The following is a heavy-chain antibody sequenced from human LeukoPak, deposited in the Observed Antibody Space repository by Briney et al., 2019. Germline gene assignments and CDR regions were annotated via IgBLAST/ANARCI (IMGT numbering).Heavy chain of an antibody. Sequence: GGSLRLSCAASGLTVSNNYMSWVRQAPGKGLEWVSVIFPGGITYYADSVRGRFTISRDNSKNTVDFQMNSLRPEDKAVYYCASYDGRAAYFEYWGQGTLVTVSS. CDR3: ASYDGRAAYFEY. D-gene: IGHD3-16*01. CDR2: IFPGGIT. CDR1: GLTVSNNY. V-gene: IGHV3-66*02. J-gene: IGHJ4*02.